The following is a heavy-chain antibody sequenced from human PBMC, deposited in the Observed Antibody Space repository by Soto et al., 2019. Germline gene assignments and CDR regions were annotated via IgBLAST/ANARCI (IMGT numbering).Heavy chain of an antibody. CDR2: IIPILAIA. V-gene: IGHV1-69*02. D-gene: IGHD4-17*01. J-gene: IGHJ5*02. CDR3: ARATVTGENWFDP. CDR1: GGTFSSYT. Sequence: QVQLVQSGAEVKKPGSSVKVSCKASGGTFSSYTISWVRQAPGQGLEWMGRIIPILAIANYAQKFQCRVKITADKSTSTAYMELSSLRSEDTAVYYCARATVTGENWFDPWGQGTLVTVSS.